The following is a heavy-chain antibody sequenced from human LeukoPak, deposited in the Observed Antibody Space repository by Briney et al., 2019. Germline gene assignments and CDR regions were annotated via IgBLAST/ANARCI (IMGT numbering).Heavy chain of an antibody. CDR3: ARPPYYNWNYRSYAFDI. CDR2: INPKSGGT. D-gene: IGHD1-7*01. V-gene: IGHV1-2*02. Sequence: ASVKVSCKASGYTFTDYYMHWVRQAPGHGLEWMGWINPKSGGTYFAQKIQGRVTMTWDTSISTAYLELSSLRSDDTAVYYCARPPYYNWNYRSYAFDIWGQGTMVTVSS. CDR1: GYTFTDYY. J-gene: IGHJ3*02.